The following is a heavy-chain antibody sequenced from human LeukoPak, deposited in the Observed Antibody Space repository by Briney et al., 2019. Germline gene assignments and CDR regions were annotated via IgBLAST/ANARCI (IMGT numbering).Heavy chain of an antibody. D-gene: IGHD6-19*01. V-gene: IGHV4-61*02. J-gene: IGHJ4*02. CDR2: VYASGST. CDR1: GGSIGSGAYY. CDR3: ASEGLAVAGNFLY. Sequence: SETLSLTCTVSGGSIGSGAYYWSWIRQPAGKGPEWIGRVYASGSTNYNPSLKSRVTISVDTSENQFSLNLRSVTAADTAVYYCASEGLAVAGNFLYWGQGALVTVSS.